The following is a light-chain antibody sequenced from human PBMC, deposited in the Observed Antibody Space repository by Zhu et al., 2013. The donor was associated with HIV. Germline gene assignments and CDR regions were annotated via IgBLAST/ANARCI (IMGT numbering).Light chain of an antibody. CDR2: KAS. V-gene: IGKV1-5*03. CDR1: QSISSW. J-gene: IGKJ1*01. Sequence: DIQMTQSPSTLSASVGDRVTITCRASQSISSWLAWFQQKPGKAPKCLIFKASSLESGVPSRFSGSGSGTEFTLTISSLQPDDFATYYCQQYNSYSWTFGQGTKVEIK. CDR3: QQYNSYSWT.